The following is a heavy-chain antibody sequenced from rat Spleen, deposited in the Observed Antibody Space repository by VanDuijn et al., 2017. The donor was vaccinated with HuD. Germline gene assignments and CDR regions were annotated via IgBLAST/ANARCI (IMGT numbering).Heavy chain of an antibody. V-gene: IGHV2-1*01. CDR3: ARVPFTKSGISTALDY. CDR1: GFSLISNS. D-gene: IGHD1-2*01. J-gene: IGHJ2*01. Sequence: QVQLKASGPGLVQPSQTLSLTCTVSGFSLISNSIHWVRQPPGKGLEWMGGIWGDGSTDYNSALKSRLSISGDTSKSQVFLKMNSLQTDDTAIYFCARVPFTKSGISTALDYWGQGVMVTVSS. CDR2: IWGDGST.